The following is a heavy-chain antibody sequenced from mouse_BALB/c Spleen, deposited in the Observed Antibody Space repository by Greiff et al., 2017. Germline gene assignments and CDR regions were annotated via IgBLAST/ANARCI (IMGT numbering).Heavy chain of an antibody. J-gene: IGHJ2*01. V-gene: IGHV5-17*02. CDR1: GFTFSSFG. CDR2: ISSGSSTI. Sequence: EVKVVESGGGLVQPGGSRKLSCAASGFTFSSFGMHWVRQAPEKGLEWVAYISSGSSTIYYADTVKGRFTISRDNPKNTLFLQMTSLRSEDTAMYYCARGGLRQAPYFDYWGQGTTLTVSS. D-gene: IGHD2-4*01. CDR3: ARGGLRQAPYFDY.